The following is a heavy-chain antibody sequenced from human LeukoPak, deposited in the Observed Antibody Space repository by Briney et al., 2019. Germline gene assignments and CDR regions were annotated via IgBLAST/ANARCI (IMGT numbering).Heavy chain of an antibody. D-gene: IGHD6-6*01. CDR3: ARDRSMSSGGLDV. Sequence: GGSLRLSCAVSGITFSTAWMSWVRQAPGKGLEWVGRIKSRTDDGARGYAAPVKGRFTISRDNAKNSLFLQMSSLRAEDTAMYFCARDRSMSSGGLDVWGQGTTVIVSS. V-gene: IGHV3-15*01. CDR2: IKSRTDDGAR. J-gene: IGHJ6*02. CDR1: GITFSTAW.